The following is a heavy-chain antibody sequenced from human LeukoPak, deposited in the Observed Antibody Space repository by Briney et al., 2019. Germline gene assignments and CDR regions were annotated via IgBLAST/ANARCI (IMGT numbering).Heavy chain of an antibody. CDR3: VRGDTYDYYYYYGMDV. D-gene: IGHD5-18*01. CDR1: GFTFSSYW. Sequence: AGGSLRLSCAASGFTFSSYWMHWVRQTPGKGLVWVSRINNDGSSTRNADAVKGRFTISRDNAKNTLYLQMNSLRPEDTAVYYCVRGDTYDYYYYYGMDVWGQGTTVTVSS. V-gene: IGHV3-74*01. J-gene: IGHJ6*02. CDR2: INNDGSST.